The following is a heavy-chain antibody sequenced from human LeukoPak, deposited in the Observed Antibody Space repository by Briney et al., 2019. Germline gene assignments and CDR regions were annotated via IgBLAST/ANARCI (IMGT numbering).Heavy chain of an antibody. Sequence: SVKVSCKASRCTFSSYAISWVRQAPGQGLEWMGGIIPIFGTANYAQKFQGRVTITADESTSTAYMELSSLRSEDTAVYYCARGDFWSGYYLYYYYYMDVWGKGTTVTVSS. D-gene: IGHD3-3*01. CDR2: IIPIFGTA. J-gene: IGHJ6*03. CDR1: RCTFSSYA. V-gene: IGHV1-69*01. CDR3: ARGDFWSGYYLYYYYYMDV.